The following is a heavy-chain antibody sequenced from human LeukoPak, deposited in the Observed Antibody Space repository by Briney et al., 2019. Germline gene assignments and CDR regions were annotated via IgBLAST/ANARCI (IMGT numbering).Heavy chain of an antibody. CDR1: GYSISSGYY. J-gene: IGHJ3*02. CDR3: ARRRSPSETGAFDI. CDR2: IYQSGST. V-gene: IGHV4-38-2*02. Sequence: SETLSLTCTVSGYSISSGYYWGWIRQPSGKGLEWIGTIYQSGSTYYNPSLKSRVTISVDTSKNQFSLRLSSVTAADTAVYYCARRRSPSETGAFDIWGQGSMVTVSS. D-gene: IGHD5-24*01.